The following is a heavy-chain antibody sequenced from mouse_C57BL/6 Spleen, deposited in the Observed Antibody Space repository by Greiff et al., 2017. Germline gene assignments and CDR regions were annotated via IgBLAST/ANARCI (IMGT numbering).Heavy chain of an antibody. D-gene: IGHD1-1*01. CDR1: GYAFSSYW. CDR3: ARGDYYGSPWYFDV. Sequence: QVQLQQSGAELVKPGASVKISCKASGYAFSSYWMNWVKQRPGKGLEWIGQIYPGDGDTNYNGKFKGKATLTADKSSSTAYMQLSSLTSEDSAVYFCARGDYYGSPWYFDVWGTGTTVTVSS. CDR2: IYPGDGDT. J-gene: IGHJ1*03. V-gene: IGHV1-80*01.